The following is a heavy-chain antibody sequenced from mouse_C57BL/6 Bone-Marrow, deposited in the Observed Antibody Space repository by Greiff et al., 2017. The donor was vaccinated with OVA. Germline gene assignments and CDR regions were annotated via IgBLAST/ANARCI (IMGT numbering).Heavy chain of an antibody. CDR1: GYSFTGYY. CDR3: AVNYGFDY. Sequence: EVQRVESGPELVKPGASVKISCKASGYSFTGYYMNWVKQSPEKSLEWIGEINPSTGGTTYNQKFKAKATLTVDKSSSTAYMQLKSLTSEDSAVYYCAVNYGFDYWGQGTTLTVSS. D-gene: IGHD1-1*01. J-gene: IGHJ2*01. CDR2: INPSTGGT. V-gene: IGHV1-42*01.